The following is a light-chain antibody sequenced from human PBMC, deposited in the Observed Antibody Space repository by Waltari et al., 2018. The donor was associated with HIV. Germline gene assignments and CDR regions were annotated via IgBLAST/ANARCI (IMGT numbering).Light chain of an antibody. CDR1: NNNVDHQG. V-gene: IGLV10-54*04. CDR2: RHK. J-gene: IGLJ3*02. Sequence: LTQPPSMSTVSGQTATVTCIGDNNNVDHQGAAWVQHRQGHPPKLLSHRHKSRAAGVAERVSASRAGDTAFLTISGRQSEDEADYFCLAWDTNLGGGVFGGRTHLTV. CDR3: LAWDTNLGGGV.